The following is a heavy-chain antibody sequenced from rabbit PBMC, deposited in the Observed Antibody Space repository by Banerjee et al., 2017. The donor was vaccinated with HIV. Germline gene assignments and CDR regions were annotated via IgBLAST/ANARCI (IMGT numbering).Heavy chain of an antibody. CDR1: GFSFSSCYD. CDR2: IYGGSGST. V-gene: IGHV1S40*01. J-gene: IGHJ3*01. D-gene: IGHD8-1*01. CDR3: ARAGYAGAGYDTGDL. Sequence: QSLEESGGDLVKPGASLTLTCTASGFSFSSCYDMCWVRQAPGKGLEWIACIYGGSGSTGYASWAKGRFTISKTSSTTVTLQMTSLTAADTATYFCARAGYAGAGYDTGDLWGQGTLVTVS.